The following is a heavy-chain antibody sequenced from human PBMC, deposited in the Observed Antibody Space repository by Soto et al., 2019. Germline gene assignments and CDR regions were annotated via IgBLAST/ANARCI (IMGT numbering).Heavy chain of an antibody. D-gene: IGHD3-3*01. V-gene: IGHV3-48*01. Sequence: GGSLRLSCAASGFTFSSYSMNWVRQAPGKGLEWVSYISSSSSTIYYADSVKGRFTISRDNAKNSLYLQMNSLRAEDTAVYYCARVSQYTFLEWFDRVGEGGNFDYWGQGTLVTVSS. CDR3: ARVSQYTFLEWFDRVGEGGNFDY. CDR2: ISSSSSTI. J-gene: IGHJ4*02. CDR1: GFTFSSYS.